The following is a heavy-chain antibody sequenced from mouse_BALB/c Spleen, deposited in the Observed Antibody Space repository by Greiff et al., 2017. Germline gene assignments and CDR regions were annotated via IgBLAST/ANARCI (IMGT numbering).Heavy chain of an antibody. CDR1: GFTFSSFG. CDR3: ARGVGLRYYFDY. D-gene: IGHD1-1*01. CDR2: ISSGSSTI. J-gene: IGHJ2*01. V-gene: IGHV5-17*02. Sequence: EVNVVESGGGLVQPGGSRKLSCAASGFTFSSFGMHWVRQAPEKGLEWVAYISSGSSTIYYADTVKGRFTISRDNPKNTLFLQMTSLRSEDTAMYYCARGVGLRYYFDYWGQGTTLTVSS.